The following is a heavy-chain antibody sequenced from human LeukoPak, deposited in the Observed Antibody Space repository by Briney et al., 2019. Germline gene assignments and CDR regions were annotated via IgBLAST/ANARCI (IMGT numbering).Heavy chain of an antibody. D-gene: IGHD2-21*01. Sequence: GGSLRLSCAASGFTFSSYSMNWVRQAPGKGLEWVSSIVSSSSYIHYADSVKGRFTISRDNAKNSLYLQMNSLRAEDTAVYYCARVPYCGGDCYTFDYWGQGTLVTVSS. V-gene: IGHV3-21*04. J-gene: IGHJ4*02. CDR3: ARVPYCGGDCYTFDY. CDR1: GFTFSSYS. CDR2: IVSSSSYI.